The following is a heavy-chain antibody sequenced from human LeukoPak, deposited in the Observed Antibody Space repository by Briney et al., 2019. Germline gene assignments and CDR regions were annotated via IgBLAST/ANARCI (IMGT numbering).Heavy chain of an antibody. Sequence: SETLSLSCNVSGYSISSGYYWSWIRQPPGKGLEWIGGIYHSGYTFYNSSFKSRVTISVDTSKNQFSLKLSSVTAADTAVYYCARETSQKGAHYMDVWGKGTTITISS. CDR1: GYSISSGYY. D-gene: IGHD3-16*01. CDR2: IYHSGYT. J-gene: IGHJ6*03. CDR3: ARETSQKGAHYMDV. V-gene: IGHV4-38-2*02.